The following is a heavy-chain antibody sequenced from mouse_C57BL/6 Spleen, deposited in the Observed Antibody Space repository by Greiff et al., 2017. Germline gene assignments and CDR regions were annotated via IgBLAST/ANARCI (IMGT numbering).Heavy chain of an antibody. CDR3: ARRTTVAYFDY. V-gene: IGHV1-54*01. CDR2: INPGSGGT. J-gene: IGHJ2*01. D-gene: IGHD1-1*01. Sequence: QVQLKQSGAELVRPGTSVKVSCKASGYAFTNYLIEWVKQRPGQGLEWIGVINPGSGGTNYNEKFKGKATLTADKSSSTAYMQLRSLTSEDSAVYFCARRTTVAYFDYWGQGTTLTVSS. CDR1: GYAFTNYL.